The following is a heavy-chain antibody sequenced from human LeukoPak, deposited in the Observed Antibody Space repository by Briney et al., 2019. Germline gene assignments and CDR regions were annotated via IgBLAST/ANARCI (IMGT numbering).Heavy chain of an antibody. CDR2: IIPIFGTA. V-gene: IGHV1-69*13. D-gene: IGHD2-2*02. Sequence: GASVKVSCKASGGTSSSYAISWVRQAPGQGLEWMGGIIPIFGTANYAQKFQGRVTITADESTSTAYMELSSLRSEDTAVYYCARGGKVVPAAILEYSSSPGAFDIWGQGTMVTVSS. J-gene: IGHJ3*02. CDR1: GGTSSSYA. CDR3: ARGGKVVPAAILEYSSSPGAFDI.